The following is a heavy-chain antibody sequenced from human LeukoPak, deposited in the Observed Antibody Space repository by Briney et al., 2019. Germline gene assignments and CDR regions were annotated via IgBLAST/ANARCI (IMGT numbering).Heavy chain of an antibody. V-gene: IGHV3-48*02. CDR3: ARGGTSSSFAY. CDR1: GFTFSSYS. Sequence: GGSLRLSCAASGFTFSSYSISWVRQAPGKGLEWVSYISSSSTMSYADSVKGRFTISRDNANNSLYLQMSSLRDEDTAVYYCARGGTSSSFAYLGQGTLVTVSS. D-gene: IGHD4-23*01. CDR2: ISSSSTM. J-gene: IGHJ4*02.